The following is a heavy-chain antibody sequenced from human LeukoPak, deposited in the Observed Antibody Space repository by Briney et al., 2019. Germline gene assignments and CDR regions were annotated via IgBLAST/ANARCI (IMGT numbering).Heavy chain of an antibody. D-gene: IGHD6-13*01. Sequence: SETLSLTCTVSGRAIRSYYWIGTRQPPGKGLEWIGYIYYSGSTNYNPSLKSRVTISVDTYKNQFSLKLSSVTAADTAVYYCARERSAAAGLDYWGQGTLVTVSS. CDR3: ARERSAAAGLDY. V-gene: IGHV4-59*01. J-gene: IGHJ4*02. CDR1: GRAIRSYY. CDR2: IYYSGST.